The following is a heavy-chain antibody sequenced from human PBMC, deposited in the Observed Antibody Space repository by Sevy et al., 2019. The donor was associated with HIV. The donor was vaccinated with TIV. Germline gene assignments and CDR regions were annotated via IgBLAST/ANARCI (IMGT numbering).Heavy chain of an antibody. D-gene: IGHD1-26*01. CDR3: AKERGGSYIPYFYGMDV. CDR2: IGYDGSDK. V-gene: IGHV3-30*18. CDR1: GFTFRNYG. Sequence: GGSLILSCIASGFTFRNYGIHWVRQAPGKGLDWVAVIGYDGSDKYYADSVKGRFTISRDNSKNTLFLQMNSLRVEDTAVYYCAKERGGSYIPYFYGMDVWGQGTAVTVSS. J-gene: IGHJ6*02.